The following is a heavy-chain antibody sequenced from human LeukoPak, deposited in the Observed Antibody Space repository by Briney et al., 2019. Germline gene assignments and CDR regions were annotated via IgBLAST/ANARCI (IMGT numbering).Heavy chain of an antibody. V-gene: IGHV3-30*04. CDR3: ARDFTPEWFDIH. CDR2: ISYDGSDE. D-gene: IGHD3-3*01. J-gene: IGHJ4*02. CDR1: GLAFSSYS. Sequence: GGSLRLSCVASGLAFSSYSMHWVRQAPGKGLEWVGVISYDGSDEYYTDSVKGRFTISRDNSKNTVYLQMNSLRADDTAVYYCARDFTPEWFDIHWGQGALVTVS.